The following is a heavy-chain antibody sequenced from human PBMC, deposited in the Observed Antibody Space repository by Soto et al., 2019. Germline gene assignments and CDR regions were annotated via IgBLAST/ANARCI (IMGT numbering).Heavy chain of an antibody. J-gene: IGHJ4*02. D-gene: IGHD2-15*01. CDR2: IYYSGST. V-gene: IGHV4-39*07. CDR3: ARTYCSGGSCYPAY. CDR1: GGSISSSSYY. Sequence: PSETLSLTCTVSGGSISSSSYYWGWIRQPPGKGLEWIGSIYYSGSTYYNPSLKSRVIISVDTSKNLFSLKLSSVTAADTAVYYCARTYCSGGSCYPAYWGQGILVTVSS.